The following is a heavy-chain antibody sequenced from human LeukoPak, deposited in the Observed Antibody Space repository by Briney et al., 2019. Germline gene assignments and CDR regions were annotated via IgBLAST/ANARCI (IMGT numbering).Heavy chain of an antibody. V-gene: IGHV1-69*04. CDR2: IIPIFGIA. CDR1: GGTFSSYA. D-gene: IGHD1-1*01. CDR3: ARTPLERIYGMDV. Sequence: SVKVSCKASGGTFSSYAISWVRQAPGQGLEWMGRIIPIFGIANYAQKFQGRVTITADKSTSTAYMELSSLRSDDTAVYYCARTPLERIYGMDVWGQGTTVTVSS. J-gene: IGHJ6*02.